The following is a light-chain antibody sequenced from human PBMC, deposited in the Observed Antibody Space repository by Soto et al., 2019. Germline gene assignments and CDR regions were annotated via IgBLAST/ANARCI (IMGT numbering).Light chain of an antibody. CDR2: GAS. V-gene: IGKV3-20*01. J-gene: IGKJ1*01. CDR1: QTVSRN. CDR3: QQYGSSSWT. Sequence: EVVMTQSPATLSVSPGERATLSCRASQTVSRNLAWYQQRPGQAPRLLIYGASSRATGIPDRFSGSGSGTEFTLTISRLEPEDFAVYYCQQYGSSSWTFGQGTKVDIK.